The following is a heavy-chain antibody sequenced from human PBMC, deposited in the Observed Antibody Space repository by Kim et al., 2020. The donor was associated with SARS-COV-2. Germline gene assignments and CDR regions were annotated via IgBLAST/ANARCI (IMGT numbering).Heavy chain of an antibody. V-gene: IGHV4-39*02. J-gene: IGHJ4*02. Sequence: SETLSLTRTVSGGSISSSSYYWGWIRQSPGKRLEWIGSISYSGSTYHNPSLKSRVTISVDTSKNHFSLNLSSVTAADTSVYYCVRPTHTGYSSSWHYWGQGTLVTVSS. CDR1: GGSISSSSYY. D-gene: IGHD6-13*01. CDR2: ISYSGST. CDR3: VRPTHTGYSSSWHY.